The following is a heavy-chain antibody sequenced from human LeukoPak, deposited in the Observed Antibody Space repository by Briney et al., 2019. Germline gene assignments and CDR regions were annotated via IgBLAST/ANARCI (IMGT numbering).Heavy chain of an antibody. D-gene: IGHD5-18*01. CDR3: ARRDTAMGLGYYMDV. J-gene: IGHJ6*03. CDR1: GGSISSYY. V-gene: IGHV4-4*09. CDR2: IYTSGST. Sequence: SETLSLTCTVSGGSISSYYWSWIRQPPGKGLEWIGYIYTSGSTNYNPSLKSRVTITVDTSKNQFSLKLSSVTAADTAVYYCARRDTAMGLGYYMDVWGKGTTVTVSS.